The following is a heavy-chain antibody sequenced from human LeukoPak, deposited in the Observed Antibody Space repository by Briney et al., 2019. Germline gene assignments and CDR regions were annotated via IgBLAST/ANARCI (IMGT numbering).Heavy chain of an antibody. Sequence: SETLSLTCSVSGGSISSTDYYWGWIRQPPGKGLEWIGSIYYTGSTFYNPSLKSRVTISIDTSKNQFSLELSSVTATDTAVYFCATNRVGTYDRPFDIWGQGTMVTVSS. J-gene: IGHJ3*02. CDR3: ATNRVGTYDRPFDI. D-gene: IGHD1-26*01. V-gene: IGHV4-39*01. CDR2: IYYTGST. CDR1: GGSISSTDYY.